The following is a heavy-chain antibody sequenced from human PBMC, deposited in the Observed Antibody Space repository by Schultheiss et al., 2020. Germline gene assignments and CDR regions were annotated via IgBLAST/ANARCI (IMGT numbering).Heavy chain of an antibody. Sequence: SQTLSLTCTVSGGSISSSSYYWGWIRQPPGKGLEWIGEINHSGSTNYNPSLKSRVTISVDTSKNQFSLKLSSVTAADTAVYYCARVTVVTPFYYYYYGMDVWGQGTTVTVPS. CDR2: INHSGST. J-gene: IGHJ6*02. V-gene: IGHV4-39*07. CDR1: GGSISSSSYY. D-gene: IGHD4-23*01. CDR3: ARVTVVTPFYYYYYGMDV.